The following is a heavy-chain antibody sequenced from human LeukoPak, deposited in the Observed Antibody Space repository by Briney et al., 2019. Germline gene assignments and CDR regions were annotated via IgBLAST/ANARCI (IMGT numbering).Heavy chain of an antibody. J-gene: IGHJ4*02. Sequence: PGGSLRLSCTNSGPTFNRDWMSWVRQAPGKGLEWVANIKQDGSEKYYVDSVKGRFTISRDNAKNSLYLQMNSLRAEDTAVYYCARDLNWNPLGDWGQGTLVTVSS. CDR1: GPTFNRDW. CDR3: ARDLNWNPLGD. V-gene: IGHV3-7*01. D-gene: IGHD1-1*01. CDR2: IKQDGSEK.